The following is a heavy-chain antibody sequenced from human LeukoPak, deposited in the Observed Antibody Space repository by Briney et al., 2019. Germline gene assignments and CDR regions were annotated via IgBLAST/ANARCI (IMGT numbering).Heavy chain of an antibody. CDR2: IYHSGST. CDR1: GYSISSGYY. V-gene: IGHV4-38-2*01. CDR3: VLSYYYYYYLDV. Sequence: PSETLSLTCAVSGYSISSGYYWGWIRQPPGKGLEGIGSIYHSGSTYYNPSLKSRVTISVDTSKNQFSLKLSSVTAADTAVYYCVLSYYYYYYLDVWGKGTTVTVSS. J-gene: IGHJ6*03.